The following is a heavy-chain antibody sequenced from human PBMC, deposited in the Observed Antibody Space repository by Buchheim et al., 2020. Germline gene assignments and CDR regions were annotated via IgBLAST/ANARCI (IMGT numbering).Heavy chain of an antibody. Sequence: QVQLVQSGAEVKKPGASVKVSCKASGYTFTSYDINWVRQAPGQGLEWMGWMNPNSGNTGYAQKFQGRFTMTRDTSISTAYMELSRLRSDDTAVYYCASTDILTGYYVDYWGQGTL. J-gene: IGHJ4*02. CDR3: ASTDILTGYYVDY. CDR1: GYTFTSYD. CDR2: MNPNSGNT. V-gene: IGHV1-8*01. D-gene: IGHD3-9*01.